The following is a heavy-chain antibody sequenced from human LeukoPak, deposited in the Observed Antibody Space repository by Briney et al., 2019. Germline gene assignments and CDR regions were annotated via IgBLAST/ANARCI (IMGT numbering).Heavy chain of an antibody. CDR2: IYSGGST. D-gene: IGHD2-2*01. J-gene: IGHJ6*02. CDR1: GFTVSSNY. V-gene: IGHV3-66*01. Sequence: SGGSLRLSCAASGFTVSSNYMSWVRQAPVKGLEWVSVIYSGGSTYYADSVKGRFTISRDNSKNTLYLQMNSLRAEDTAVYYCATAAAEGYYYGMDVWGQGTTVTVSS. CDR3: ATAAAEGYYYGMDV.